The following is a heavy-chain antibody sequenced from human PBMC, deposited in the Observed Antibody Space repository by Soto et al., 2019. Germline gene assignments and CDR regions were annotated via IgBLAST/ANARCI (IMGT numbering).Heavy chain of an antibody. J-gene: IGHJ4*02. D-gene: IGHD6-13*01. CDR1: GFTFSSYA. V-gene: IGHV3-23*01. CDR3: ALAAAGTALFGY. CDR2: ISGSGGST. Sequence: GGSLRLSCAASGFTFSSYAMSWVRQAPGKGLEWVSAISGSGGSTYYADSVKGRFTISRDNSKNTLYLQMNSLRAEYTAVYDCALAAAGTALFGYWGQGTLVTVSS.